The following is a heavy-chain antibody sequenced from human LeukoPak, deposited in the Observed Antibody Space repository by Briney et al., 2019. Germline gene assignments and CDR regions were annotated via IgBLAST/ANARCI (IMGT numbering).Heavy chain of an antibody. J-gene: IGHJ4*02. CDR2: IVVGSGNT. Sequence: ASVKVSCKASGFTFTSSAMQWVRQARGQRLEWIGWIVVGSGNTNYAQKFQERVTITRDMSTSTAYMELSSLRSEDTAVYYCAADRGVYGVFDYWGQGTLVTVSS. D-gene: IGHD2-8*01. CDR3: AADRGVYGVFDY. CDR1: GFTFTSSA. V-gene: IGHV1-58*02.